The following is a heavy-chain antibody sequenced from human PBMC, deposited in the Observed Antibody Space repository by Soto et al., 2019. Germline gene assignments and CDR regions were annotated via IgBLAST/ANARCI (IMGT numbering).Heavy chain of an antibody. D-gene: IGHD3-10*01. J-gene: IGHJ6*02. Sequence: EVQLVESGGGLVQPGGSLRLSCAASGFTVSSNYMSWVRQAPGKGLAWVSVIYSGGSTYYADSVKGRFTISRHNSKHTLYLQMNGLRAEDTAVYYGASSRGSGTIFPYYYYGMDVWGQGTTVTVSS. V-gene: IGHV3-53*04. CDR1: GFTVSSNY. CDR3: ASSRGSGTIFPYYYYGMDV. CDR2: IYSGGST.